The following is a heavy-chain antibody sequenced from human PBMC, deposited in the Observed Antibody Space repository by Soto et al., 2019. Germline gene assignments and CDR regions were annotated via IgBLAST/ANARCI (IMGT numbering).Heavy chain of an antibody. CDR1: GFTVCSYA. Sequence: GGSLRLSCSASGFTVCSYAMHWVRQDPGKGLEYVSAISSNGGSTYYADSVKGRFTISRDNSKNTLYLQMSSLRAEDTAVYYCVSPYCTNGVCYTPYYYGMDVWGQGTTVTVSS. J-gene: IGHJ6*02. D-gene: IGHD2-8*01. CDR3: VSPYCTNGVCYTPYYYGMDV. CDR2: ISSNGGST. V-gene: IGHV3-64D*08.